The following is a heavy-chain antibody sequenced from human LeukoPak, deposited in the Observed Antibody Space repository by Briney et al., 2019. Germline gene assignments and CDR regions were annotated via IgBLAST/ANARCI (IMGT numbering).Heavy chain of an antibody. CDR2: ISGSGGST. D-gene: IGHD1-26*01. CDR1: GFTFSSYA. V-gene: IGHV3-23*01. J-gene: IGHJ1*01. CDR3: AKDSKGGEWELQDYFQH. Sequence: PGGSLRLSCAASGFTFSSYAMSWVRQAPGKGLEWVSAISGSGGSTYYADSVKGRFTISRDNSKNTLYLQMNSLRAEDTAVYYCAKDSKGGEWELQDYFQHWGQGTLVTVSS.